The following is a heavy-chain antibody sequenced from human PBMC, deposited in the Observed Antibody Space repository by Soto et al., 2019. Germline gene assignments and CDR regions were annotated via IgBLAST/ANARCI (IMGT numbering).Heavy chain of an antibody. CDR1: GGSISPYN. Sequence: QVYLQESGPGLVKPSETLSLTCTVSGGSISPYNWNWIRQAPGKRLEWIAYIHHDGETYYNPSLNSRVTLSVATSKNQFSLKMTSVTAADTAVYYCARRVYKGAVSSRNDNWFDPWGQGTLVTVSS. J-gene: IGHJ5*02. CDR2: IHHDGET. V-gene: IGHV4-59*08. D-gene: IGHD1-20*01. CDR3: ARRVYKGAVSSRNDNWFDP.